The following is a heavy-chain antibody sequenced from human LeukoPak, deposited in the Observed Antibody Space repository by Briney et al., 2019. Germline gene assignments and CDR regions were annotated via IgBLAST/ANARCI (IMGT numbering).Heavy chain of an antibody. CDR1: GFTFSRYG. Sequence: GRSLRLSCAASGFTFSRYGMHWVRQAPGKGLEWVAIISDDGRTEYYADSVEGRFTSSRDNSRNTAYMQMSSLRPEDTAVYYCAREDYNGLVNYFAYWGQGTLVTVSS. J-gene: IGHJ4*02. V-gene: IGHV3-30*03. CDR3: AREDYNGLVNYFAY. CDR2: ISDDGRTE. D-gene: IGHD3-10*01.